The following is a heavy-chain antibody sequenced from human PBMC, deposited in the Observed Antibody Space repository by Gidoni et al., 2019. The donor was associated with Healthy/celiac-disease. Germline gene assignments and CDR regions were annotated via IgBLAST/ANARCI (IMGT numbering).Heavy chain of an antibody. J-gene: IGHJ3*02. Sequence: EVQLVESGGGLVTPGGSLRLSCAASGFTFRNAWMSWVRQAPGKGLEWVGRIKSKTDGGTTDYAAPVKGRFTISRDDSKNTLYLQMNSLKTEDTAVYYCTTAASSVDYAFDIWGQGTMVTVPS. CDR3: TTAASSVDYAFDI. CDR2: IKSKTDGGTT. V-gene: IGHV3-15*01. D-gene: IGHD3-22*01. CDR1: GFTFRNAW.